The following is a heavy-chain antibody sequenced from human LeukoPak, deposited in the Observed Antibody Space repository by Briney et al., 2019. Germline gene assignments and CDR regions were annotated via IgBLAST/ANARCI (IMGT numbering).Heavy chain of an antibody. D-gene: IGHD2-8*02. V-gene: IGHV1-2*02. Sequence: ASVKVSCKASGYTFTNYYIHWLRQAPRQGPEWMGYINPRNGATDYSQKFQGRLSMTRDTSISTAYTEVSSLRSDDTALYYCARDPRDTGGAYDSWGQGTLLTVSS. CDR1: GYTFTNYY. CDR3: ARDPRDTGGAYDS. J-gene: IGHJ5*01. CDR2: INPRNGAT.